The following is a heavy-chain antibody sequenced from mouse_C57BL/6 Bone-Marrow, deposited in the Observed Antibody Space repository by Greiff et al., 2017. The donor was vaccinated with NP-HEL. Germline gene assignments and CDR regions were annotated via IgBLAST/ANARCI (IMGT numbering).Heavy chain of an antibody. CDR2: FYPRSGNT. V-gene: IGHV1-81*01. J-gene: IGHJ4*01. CDR1: GYTFTSYG. CDR3: VRRYYYGSWAMDY. Sequence: VQLQQSGAELARPGASVKLSCKASGYTFTSYGISWVKQRTGQGLEWIGEFYPRSGNTYYNEKFKGKATLTADKSSSTAYMELRSLTSEDSAVYFCVRRYYYGSWAMDYWGQGTSVTVSS. D-gene: IGHD1-1*01.